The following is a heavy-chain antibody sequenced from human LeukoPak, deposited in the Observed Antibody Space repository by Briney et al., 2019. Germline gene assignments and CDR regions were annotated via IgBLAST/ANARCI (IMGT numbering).Heavy chain of an antibody. CDR3: ARSPNMVRGVSFDY. CDR2: VDWDDDK. Sequence: SGPTLVNPTHTLTLTCTFSGFSLSTSGMRVNWIRQPPGKALEWLASVDWDDDKFYSTSLKTRLTISKDTSKTQVVLTMTNMDPVDTATYYCARSPNMVRGVSFDYWGQGTLVTVSS. D-gene: IGHD3-10*01. V-gene: IGHV2-70*04. J-gene: IGHJ4*02. CDR1: GFSLSTSGMR.